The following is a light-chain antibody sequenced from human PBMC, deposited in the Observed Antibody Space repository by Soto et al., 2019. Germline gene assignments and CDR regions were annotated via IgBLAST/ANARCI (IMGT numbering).Light chain of an antibody. CDR1: QSIDTA. CDR3: QQYGFFLT. V-gene: IGKV1-5*03. CDR2: RAS. J-gene: IGKJ2*01. Sequence: DIQMTQSPSTLSASVGDRVTITCRASQSIDTALAWYQQKPGKAPNLLIYRASNLESGVPSRFSGSGSGTEFTPAISSLQPDDFATYYCQQYGFFLTFGQGTKLEIK.